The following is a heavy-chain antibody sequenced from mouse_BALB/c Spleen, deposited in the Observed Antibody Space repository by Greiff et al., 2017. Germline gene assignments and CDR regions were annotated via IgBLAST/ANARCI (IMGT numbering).Heavy chain of an antibody. CDR3: ATYDGYYWAMDY. Sequence: VQLKESGPGLVQPSQSLSITCTVSGFSLTSYGVPWVRQSPGKGLEWLGVIWSGGSTDYNAAFISRLSICKDNSKSQVFFKMNSLQANDTAIYYCATYDGYYWAMDYWGQGTSVTVSS. J-gene: IGHJ4*01. V-gene: IGHV2-2*02. CDR1: GFSLTSYG. D-gene: IGHD2-3*01. CDR2: IWSGGST.